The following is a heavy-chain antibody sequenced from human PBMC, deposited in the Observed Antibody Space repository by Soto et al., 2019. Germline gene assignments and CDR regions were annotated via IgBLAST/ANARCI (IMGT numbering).Heavy chain of an antibody. CDR1: GYSISSSNW. D-gene: IGHD4-4*01. CDR3: ARTPYSNPSYYYYYMDV. CDR2: IYYCGST. J-gene: IGHJ6*03. Sequence: QVQLQESGPGLVKPSDTLSLTCAVSGYSISSSNWWGWFLQPPRKGLEWIGYIYYCGSTYYNSSLKSRVTMSVDTSKTHFSLKLSSVTDVDTAVYYCARTPYSNPSYYYYYMDVWGKGTTVTVSS. V-gene: IGHV4-28*01.